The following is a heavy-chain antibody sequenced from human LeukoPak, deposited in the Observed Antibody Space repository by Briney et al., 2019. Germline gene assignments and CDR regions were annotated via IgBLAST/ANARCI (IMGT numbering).Heavy chain of an antibody. V-gene: IGHV3-23*01. CDR1: GFTSSDYA. J-gene: IGHJ4*02. Sequence: GGSLRLSCAASGFTSSDYAMSWVRQAPGKGLEWVSAITDSGGSTYYADSVKGRFTISRDNSKNTLYLQMNSLRAEDTALYYCARAGDCTNGICYTADFDYWGQGTLVTVSS. CDR3: ARAGDCTNGICYTADFDY. CDR2: ITDSGGST. D-gene: IGHD2-8*01.